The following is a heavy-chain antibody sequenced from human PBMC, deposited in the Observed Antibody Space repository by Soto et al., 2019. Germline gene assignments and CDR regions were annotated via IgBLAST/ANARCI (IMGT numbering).Heavy chain of an antibody. D-gene: IGHD3-3*01. CDR2: ISSSSSTI. CDR3: ARELDFWSGYYLYNYYYGMDV. Sequence: VQLVESGGGLVQPGGSLRLSCAASGFTFSSYSMNWVRQAPGKGLEWVSYISSSSSTIYYADSVKGRFTISRDNAKNSLYLQMNSLRDEDTAVYYCARELDFWSGYYLYNYYYGMDVGGQGTTVTVSS. V-gene: IGHV3-48*02. J-gene: IGHJ6*02. CDR1: GFTFSSYS.